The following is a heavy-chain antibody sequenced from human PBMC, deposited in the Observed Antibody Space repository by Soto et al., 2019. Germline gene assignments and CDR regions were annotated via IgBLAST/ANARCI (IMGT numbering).Heavy chain of an antibody. CDR2: IWYDGSDK. D-gene: IGHD2-21*02. CDR1: GFTFSSYG. CDR3: VRERMPVVTASQPYSYFDL. J-gene: IGHJ2*01. Sequence: QVQLVESGGGVVQPGRSLRLSCAASGFTFSSYGMHWVRQAPGKGLEWVAVIWYDGSDKYYADSVKGRFTISRDNSKNTLYLQMNSMSAEDTAVYYWVRERMPVVTASQPYSYFDLGGRGTLVTVSS. V-gene: IGHV3-33*01.